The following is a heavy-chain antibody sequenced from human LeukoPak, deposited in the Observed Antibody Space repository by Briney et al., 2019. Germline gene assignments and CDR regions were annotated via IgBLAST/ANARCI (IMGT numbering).Heavy chain of an antibody. CDR2: IYYSGST. Sequence: PSETLSLTCTVSGGSISSSSYYWGWIRQPPGKGLEWIGSIYYSGSTYYNPSLKSRVTISVDTSKNQFSLKLSSVTAADTAVYYCASYLKYPNAYYTDVWGKGTTVTVSS. J-gene: IGHJ6*03. CDR1: GGSISSSSYY. D-gene: IGHD2-2*01. V-gene: IGHV4-39*07. CDR3: ASYLKYPNAYYTDV.